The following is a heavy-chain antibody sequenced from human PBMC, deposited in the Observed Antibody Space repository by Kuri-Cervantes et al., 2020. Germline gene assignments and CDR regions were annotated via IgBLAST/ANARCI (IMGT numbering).Heavy chain of an antibody. CDR2: ISSTNSEI. J-gene: IGHJ4*02. Sequence: GESLKISCAASGFTFSSYNMNWVRQAPGKGLEWVSSISSTNSEIYYADSVKGRFTISRDNVKNSLFLQMNSLRAEDTAVYYCARADYFDSRGYYRGPNFDCWGQGTLVTVSS. CDR3: ARADYFDSRGYYRGPNFDC. V-gene: IGHV3-21*01. CDR1: GFTFSSYN. D-gene: IGHD3-22*01.